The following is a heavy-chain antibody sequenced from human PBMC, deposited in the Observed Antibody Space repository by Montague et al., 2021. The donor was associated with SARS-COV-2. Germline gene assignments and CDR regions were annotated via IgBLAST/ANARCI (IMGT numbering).Heavy chain of an antibody. D-gene: IGHD2-8*02. CDR1: GGSISSSSYY. CDR3: ARSDLSVIVLVVYATRGGYFDL. CDR2: IYYSGST. V-gene: IGHV4-39*07. Sequence: SETLSLTCTVSGGSISSSSYYWGWIRQPPGKGLEWIGSIYYSGSTYYNPSLKSRVTISVDTSKNQFSLKLSSVTAADTAVYYCARSDLSVIVLVVYATRGGYFDLWGRGTLVSVSS. J-gene: IGHJ2*01.